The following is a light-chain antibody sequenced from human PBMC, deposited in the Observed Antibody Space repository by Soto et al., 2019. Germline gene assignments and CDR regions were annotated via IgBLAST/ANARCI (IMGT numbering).Light chain of an antibody. CDR1: SSNIGSNY. CDR3: AAWDDSLSGRV. J-gene: IGLJ2*01. Sequence: QSVLTQPPSPSGTPGQRVTISCSGSSSNIGSNYVYWYQQLPGTAPKLLIYRNNQRPSGVPDRFSGSKSGASASLAISGRRSEDEADYYCAAWDDSLSGRVFGGGTKLTVL. CDR2: RNN. V-gene: IGLV1-47*01.